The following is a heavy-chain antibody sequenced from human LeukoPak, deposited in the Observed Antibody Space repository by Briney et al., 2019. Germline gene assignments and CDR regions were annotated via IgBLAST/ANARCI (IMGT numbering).Heavy chain of an antibody. D-gene: IGHD4-17*01. CDR1: GGSISSGSYY. Sequence: PSETLSLTCTVSGGSISSGSYYWSWIRQPAGKGLEWIGRIYTSGSTNYNPSLKSRVTISVGTSKNQFSLKLSSVTAADTAVYYCARVIDYGTRTDAFDIWGQGTMVTVSS. CDR3: ARVIDYGTRTDAFDI. J-gene: IGHJ3*02. V-gene: IGHV4-61*02. CDR2: IYTSGST.